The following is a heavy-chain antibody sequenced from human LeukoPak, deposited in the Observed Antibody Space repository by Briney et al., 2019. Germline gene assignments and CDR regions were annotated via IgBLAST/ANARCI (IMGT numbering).Heavy chain of an antibody. D-gene: IGHD2-15*01. CDR1: GGSISSYY. CDR2: IYYSGST. Sequence: SETLSLTCTVSGGSISSYYWSWIRQPPGKGLEWIGYIYYSGSTNYNPSLKSRVTISVDTSKNQFSLKLSSVTAADTAVYYCARVPYCSGGSCYPTYYYYYMDVWGKGTTVTVSS. V-gene: IGHV4-59*01. CDR3: ARVPYCSGGSCYPTYYYYYMDV. J-gene: IGHJ6*03.